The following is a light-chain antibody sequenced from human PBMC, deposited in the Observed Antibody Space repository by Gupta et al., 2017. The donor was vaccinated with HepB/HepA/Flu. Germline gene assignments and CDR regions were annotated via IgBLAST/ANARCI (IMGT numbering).Light chain of an antibody. J-gene: IGKJ5*01. CDR2: KVS. CDR1: QRPLPSNGRTY. Sequence: DIVMTQTPLPLSVPLGQPASISCTSPQRPLPSNGRTYLYWYLQEACKAPQLLISKVSNRFSGVPDRFSGSESVTEFTLKISRVEAEDFGLYFCRQCLPVPFTFGGGTQVDIK. CDR3: RQCLPVPFT. V-gene: IGKV2D-29*01.